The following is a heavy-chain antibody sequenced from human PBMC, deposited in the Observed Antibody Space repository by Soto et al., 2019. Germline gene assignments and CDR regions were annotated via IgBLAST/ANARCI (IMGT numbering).Heavy chain of an antibody. J-gene: IGHJ4*02. CDR3: AGAYYYDSSGSYPGGY. CDR2: IKQDGSEK. CDR1: GFTFSSYW. V-gene: IGHV3-7*01. Sequence: GGSLRLSCAASGFTFSSYWMNWVRQVPGKGLEWVANIKQDGSEKYNVDSVKGRFTISRDNAKNSLYLQMNSPRAEDTAVYYCAGAYYYDSSGSYPGGYWGPGTLVTVSS. D-gene: IGHD3-22*01.